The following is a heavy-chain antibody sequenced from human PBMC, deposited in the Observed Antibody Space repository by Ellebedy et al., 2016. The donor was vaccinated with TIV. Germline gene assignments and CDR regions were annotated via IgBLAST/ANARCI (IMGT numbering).Heavy chain of an antibody. CDR1: GFTVSSNF. CDR2: IYSGGGT. J-gene: IGHJ2*01. CDR3: ARHLRYLQRNWYFDL. V-gene: IGHV3-66*04. D-gene: IGHD3-9*01. Sequence: GESLKISCAASGFTVSSNFMSWVRQAPGKGLEWVSVIYSGGGTYYADSVKGRFTISRDNSKNTLYLQMNSLRADDTAVYYCARHLRYLQRNWYFDLWGRGTLVTVSS.